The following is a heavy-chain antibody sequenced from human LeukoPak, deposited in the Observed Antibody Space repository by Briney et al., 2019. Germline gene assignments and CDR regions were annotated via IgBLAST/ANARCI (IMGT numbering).Heavy chain of an antibody. CDR1: GGSISSSNYY. D-gene: IGHD6-6*01. CDR3: AIEEQLVGRGIY. V-gene: IGHV4-39*02. CDR2: GYYSGNT. J-gene: IGHJ4*02. Sequence: PSETLSLTCTVSGGSISSSNYYWGWIRQPPGKWLEWIGSGYYSGNTYYSPSFKSRVTISVDTSKNQFSLRLSSVTAADTAIYYCAIEEQLVGRGIYWGQGALVTVSS.